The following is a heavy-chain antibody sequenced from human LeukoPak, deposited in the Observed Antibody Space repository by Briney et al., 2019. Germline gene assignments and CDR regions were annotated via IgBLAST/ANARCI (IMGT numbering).Heavy chain of an antibody. Sequence: PGGSLRLSCAASGFTFSSYSMNWVRQAPGKGLEWVSSISSSSSYIYYADSVKGRFTISRDNAKNSLYLQMNSLRAEDTAVYYCARVGCSSTSCYPPRDYYYGMDVWGQGTTVTVSS. V-gene: IGHV3-21*01. J-gene: IGHJ6*02. CDR3: ARVGCSSTSCYPPRDYYYGMDV. CDR1: GFTFSSYS. D-gene: IGHD2-2*01. CDR2: ISSSSSYI.